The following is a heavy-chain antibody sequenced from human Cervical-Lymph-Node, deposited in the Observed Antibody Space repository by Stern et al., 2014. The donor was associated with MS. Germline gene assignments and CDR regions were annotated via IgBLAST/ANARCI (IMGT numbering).Heavy chain of an antibody. CDR2: IVLGSGDT. CDR1: GFTFTSSA. V-gene: IGHV1-58*01. Sequence: QMQLVQSGPEVKKPGTSVKVSCKASGFTFTSSAVQWVRQARGQRLEWIGWIVLGSGDTNYAQIFQERVTITRDMSTSTAYMDVRSLRSEDTAVYYCAAGIRVPAAKHFDYWGQGTLVTVSS. D-gene: IGHD2-2*01. J-gene: IGHJ4*02. CDR3: AAGIRVPAAKHFDY.